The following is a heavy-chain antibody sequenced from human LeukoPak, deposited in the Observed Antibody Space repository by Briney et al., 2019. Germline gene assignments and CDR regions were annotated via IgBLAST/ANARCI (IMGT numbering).Heavy chain of an antibody. D-gene: IGHD3-10*01. CDR3: AREGYYESGNYYKVMGFDY. V-gene: IGHV3-74*01. CDR2: INTDGSST. CDR1: GFTFSSYW. J-gene: IGHJ4*02. Sequence: GGSLRLSCAASGFTFSSYWMHWVRQAPGKGLVWVSRINTDGSSTSYADSVKGRFTISRDNAKNTLYLQMNSLRAEDTAVYYCAREGYYESGNYYKVMGFDYWGQGTLVTVSS.